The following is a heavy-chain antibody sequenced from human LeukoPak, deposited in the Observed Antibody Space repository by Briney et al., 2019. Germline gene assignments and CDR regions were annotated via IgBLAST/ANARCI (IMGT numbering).Heavy chain of an antibody. Sequence: ASVKVSCTASQDTFTIYDVNWVRQATGLGLEWMGWMNPNSGNTGYAQKFQGRVTMTMNSSISTAYMELSSLTSEDTAVYYCARSTMGARRTYDYWGQGTLVTVSS. J-gene: IGHJ4*02. D-gene: IGHD1-26*01. CDR2: MNPNSGNT. CDR1: QDTFTIYD. CDR3: ARSTMGARRTYDY. V-gene: IGHV1-8*01.